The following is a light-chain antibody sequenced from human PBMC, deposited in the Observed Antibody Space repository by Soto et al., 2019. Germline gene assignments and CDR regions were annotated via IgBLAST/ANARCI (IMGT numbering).Light chain of an antibody. J-gene: IGLJ3*02. Sequence: QLVLTQASSAAASPGSSVKLTCTLSSGHSSFIIAWHQVRPGKAPRYLMKLQGNGNYNKGNGVPDRFSGSSSGADRYLTISNLQSEDSAEYYCETLDSHTRVFGGGTKLTVL. V-gene: IGLV4-60*03. CDR1: SGHSSFI. CDR3: ETLDSHTRV. CDR2: LQGNGNY.